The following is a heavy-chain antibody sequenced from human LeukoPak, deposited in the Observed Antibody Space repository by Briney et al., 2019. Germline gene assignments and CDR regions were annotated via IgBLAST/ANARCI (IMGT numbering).Heavy chain of an antibody. D-gene: IGHD2-2*01. CDR2: IKQDGSEK. V-gene: IGHV3-7*01. CDR1: GFTFSNYL. CDR3: ARGTEVPAAHYYYYYYMDV. J-gene: IGHJ6*03. Sequence: GGSLRLSCAASGFTFSNYLMSWVRQAPGKGLELVANIKQDGSEKYYVDSVKGRFTISRDNAKNSLYLQMNSLRAEDTAVYYCARGTEVPAAHYYYYYYMDVWGKGTTVTVSS.